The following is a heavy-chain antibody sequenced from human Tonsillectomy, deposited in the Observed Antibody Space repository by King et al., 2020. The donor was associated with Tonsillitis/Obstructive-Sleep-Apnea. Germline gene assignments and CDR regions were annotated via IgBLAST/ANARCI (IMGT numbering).Heavy chain of an antibody. Sequence: VQLVESGGGVVQPGGSLRLSCAASGFTFDDYAMHWVRQAPGKGLEWVSLISGDGGSTYYADSVKGRFTISRDNSKNSLYLKMNSLRTEETALYYCAKEWAGMYYIWGQETMVTVSS. D-gene: IGHD6-19*01. CDR1: GFTFDDYA. CDR3: AKEWAGMYYI. CDR2: ISGDGGST. J-gene: IGHJ3*02. V-gene: IGHV3-43*02.